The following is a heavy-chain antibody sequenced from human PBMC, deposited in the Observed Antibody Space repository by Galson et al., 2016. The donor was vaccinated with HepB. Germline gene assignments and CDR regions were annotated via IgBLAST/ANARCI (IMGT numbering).Heavy chain of an antibody. J-gene: IGHJ3*01. CDR1: GYTFTSYW. V-gene: IGHV5-51*01. D-gene: IGHD6-13*01. CDR2: IYPGDSDT. Sequence: QSGAEVKKPGESLKISCQASGYTFTSYWIGWVRQMPGKGLEWMGIIYPGDSDTRYTPSFHGQVTISVDKFLRTAYLQWRSLKASDTAMYFCAKEIAAPGLLGAFDVWGQGTMVTVSP. CDR3: AKEIAAPGLLGAFDV.